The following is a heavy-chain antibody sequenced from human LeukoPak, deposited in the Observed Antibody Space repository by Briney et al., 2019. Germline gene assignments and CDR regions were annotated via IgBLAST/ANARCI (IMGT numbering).Heavy chain of an antibody. V-gene: IGHV4-34*01. CDR1: GGSFSGYY. CDR2: INHSGST. J-gene: IGHJ3*02. D-gene: IGHD3-22*01. CDR3: ARLASPDYYDSSGIYDAFDI. Sequence: PSETLSLSCAVYGGSFSGYYWSWIRQPPGKGLEWIGEINHSGSTNYNPSLKSRVTISVDTSKNQFSLKLSSVTAADTAAYYCARLASPDYYDSSGIYDAFDIWGQGTMVTVSS.